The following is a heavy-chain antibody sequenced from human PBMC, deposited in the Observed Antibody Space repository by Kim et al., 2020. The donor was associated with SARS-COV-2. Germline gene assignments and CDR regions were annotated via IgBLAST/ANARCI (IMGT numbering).Heavy chain of an antibody. V-gene: IGHV3-53*04. CDR2: IYSGGST. J-gene: IGHJ6*02. Sequence: GGSLRLSCAASGFTVSSNYMSWVRQAPGKGLEWVSVIYSGGSTYYADSVKGRFTISRHNSKNTLYLQMNSLRAEDTAVYYCARDQLLWFGESSYYYYGMDVWGQGTTVTVSS. CDR3: ARDQLLWFGESSYYYYGMDV. D-gene: IGHD3-10*01. CDR1: GFTVSSNY.